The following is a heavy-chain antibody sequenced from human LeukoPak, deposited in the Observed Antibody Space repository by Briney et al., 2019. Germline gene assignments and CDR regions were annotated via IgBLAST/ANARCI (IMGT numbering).Heavy chain of an antibody. CDR2: IYTSGST. D-gene: IGHD3-22*01. Sequence: SQTLSLTCTVSGDSISSADYYWSWIRQPAGKGLEWIGRIYTSGSTNYNPTLKSRVTISADTSKNQFFLKLSSVTAADTAVYYCARESDLSHYDRTDYWGQGALVTVSS. CDR1: GDSISSADYY. CDR3: ARESDLSHYDRTDY. V-gene: IGHV4-61*02. J-gene: IGHJ4*02.